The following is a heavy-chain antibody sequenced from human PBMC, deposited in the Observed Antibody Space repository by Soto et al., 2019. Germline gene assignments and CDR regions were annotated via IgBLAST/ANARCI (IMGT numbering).Heavy chain of an antibody. V-gene: IGHV1-18*01. CDR1: GYSFTTYG. CDR2: ISGYNGNT. Sequence: QVQLVQSRGEVKKPGASVKVSCKTSGYSFTTYGISWVRQAPGQGLEWMGWISGYNGNTNYEKNLQGRVTMTTDTSTSTAYMELRSLRSDDTAVYYCAREGPAPYYYYGMDVWGQGSTVTVSS. CDR3: AREGPAPYYYYGMDV. J-gene: IGHJ6*02.